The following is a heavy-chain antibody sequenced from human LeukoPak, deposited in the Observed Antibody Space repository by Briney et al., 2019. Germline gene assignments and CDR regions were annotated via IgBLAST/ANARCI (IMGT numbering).Heavy chain of an antibody. CDR1: GPSFGDNY. CDR2: INTMGSP. Sequence: KPSETLSLAWAVDGPSFGDNYWGWIRQFQEKGLGWIGEINTMGSPTINPSLKSRATMSVDVSKNQLSLSRSSWTVADRAVISCARGGYGPRLGNWGQRTLVTV. J-gene: IGHJ4*02. V-gene: IGHV4-34*04. CDR3: ARGGYGPRLGN. D-gene: IGHD3-16*01.